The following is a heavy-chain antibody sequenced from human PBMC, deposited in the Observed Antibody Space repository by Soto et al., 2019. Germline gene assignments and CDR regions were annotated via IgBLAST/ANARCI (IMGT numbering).Heavy chain of an antibody. CDR1: GFTFSSYA. J-gene: IGHJ4*02. V-gene: IGHV3-30-3*01. CDR2: ISYDGSNK. Sequence: QVQLVESGGGVVQPGRSLRLSCAASGFTFSSYAMHWVRQAPGKGLEWVAVISYDGSNKYCADSVKGRFTISRDNSKNTLYLQMNSLRAVDTAVYYCARGGRDYWGQGTLVTVSS. D-gene: IGHD3-16*01. CDR3: ARGGRDY.